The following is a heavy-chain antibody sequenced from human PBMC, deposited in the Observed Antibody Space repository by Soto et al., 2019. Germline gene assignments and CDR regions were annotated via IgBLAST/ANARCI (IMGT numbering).Heavy chain of an antibody. V-gene: IGHV3-30*03. J-gene: IGHJ4*02. D-gene: IGHD2-8*02. Sequence: QVHLVESGGGVVQPGRSLRLSCAVSGFTVSTYGMHWVRQAPGKGLEWVAVISRDGGTNFYADSVKGRFTISRDNSRNTLFLEMNSLRGDDMAVYYCTGEVASGYWGQGTLVTVSS. CDR3: TGEVASGY. CDR2: ISRDGGTN. CDR1: GFTVSTYG.